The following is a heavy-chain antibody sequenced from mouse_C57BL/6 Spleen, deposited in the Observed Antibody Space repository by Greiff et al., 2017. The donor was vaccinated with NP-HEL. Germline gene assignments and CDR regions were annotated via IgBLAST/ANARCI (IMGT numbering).Heavy chain of an antibody. D-gene: IGHD3-2*02. CDR2: IYPGDGYT. Sequence: QVQLQQSGPELVKPGASVKISCKASGYAFSSSWMNWVKQRPGKGLEWIGRIYPGDGYTNYNGKFKGKATLTADKSSSTAYMQLSSLTSEDSAVYFCAREDSSGYNYWGQGTTLTVSS. J-gene: IGHJ2*01. V-gene: IGHV1-82*01. CDR3: AREDSSGYNY. CDR1: GYAFSSSW.